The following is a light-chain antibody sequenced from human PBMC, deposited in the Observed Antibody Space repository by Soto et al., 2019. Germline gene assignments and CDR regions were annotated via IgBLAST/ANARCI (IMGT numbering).Light chain of an antibody. Sequence: DIQMTQSPSSLSASVGDRVTITCRASQDISNFVAWYQQKPGKVPKLLIYAASTLRTGFQPRFSCSGSGTVFPLNINNLQPEDVANYYCQKYKSAPHTFGRGTKLEIK. V-gene: IGKV1-27*01. CDR1: QDISNF. J-gene: IGKJ2*01. CDR2: AAS. CDR3: QKYKSAPHT.